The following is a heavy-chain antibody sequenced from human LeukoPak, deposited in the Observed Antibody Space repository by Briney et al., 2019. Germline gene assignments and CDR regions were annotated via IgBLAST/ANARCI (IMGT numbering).Heavy chain of an antibody. Sequence: PPETLSLTCTVSGGSISSYYWSWIRQPPGKGLEWIGYIYYSGSTNYNPSLKSRVTISVDTSKNQFSLKLSSVTAADTAVYYCARESRMIDAFDIWGQGTMVTVSS. CDR2: IYYSGST. J-gene: IGHJ3*02. CDR3: ARESRMIDAFDI. D-gene: IGHD3-22*01. V-gene: IGHV4-59*01. CDR1: GGSISSYY.